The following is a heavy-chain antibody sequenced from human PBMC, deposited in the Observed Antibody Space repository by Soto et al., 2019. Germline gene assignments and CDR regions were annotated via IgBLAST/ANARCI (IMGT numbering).Heavy chain of an antibody. Sequence: GESLKISCKGSGYSFTSYWIAWVRQLPGKGLEWMGIIYPGDCDTRYSTSFQVQFIISADKSISTAYLQWSSLKASDTALHYCARPVTYYDICQDGGYDAFEIWGQGTMVAVSS. CDR1: GYSFTSYW. CDR2: IYPGDCDT. D-gene: IGHD3-9*01. V-gene: IGHV5-51*01. CDR3: ARPVTYYDICQDGGYDAFEI. J-gene: IGHJ3*02.